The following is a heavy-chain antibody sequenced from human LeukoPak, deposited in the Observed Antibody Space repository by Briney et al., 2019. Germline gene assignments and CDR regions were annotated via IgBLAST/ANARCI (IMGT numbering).Heavy chain of an antibody. CDR1: GYGFTSYW. Sequence: GESLKISWKGSGYGFTSYWIVWVRQMPGQGLEWMGIIYPRDSDTRYSPSFQGQVTISADKSISTAYLQWSSLKASDSAMYYCATHNFATDWGQGTLVTVSS. J-gene: IGHJ4*02. CDR2: IYPRDSDT. V-gene: IGHV5-51*01. CDR3: ATHNFATD.